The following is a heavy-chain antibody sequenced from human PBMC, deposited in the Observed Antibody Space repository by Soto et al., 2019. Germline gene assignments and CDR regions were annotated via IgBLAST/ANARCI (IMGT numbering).Heavy chain of an antibody. CDR2: INSAGGST. J-gene: IGHJ6*02. Sequence: GGSLRLSCAASGFTFSTYSMAWVRQAPGKGLEWVSVINSAGGSTYYADSVKGRFTISRDNSKNTLYLQMNSLRVDDTAVYYCARQLGHYYAMNVWGPGTTVTVSS. CDR3: ARQLGHYYAMNV. V-gene: IGHV3-23*03. D-gene: IGHD5-18*01. CDR1: GFTFSTYS.